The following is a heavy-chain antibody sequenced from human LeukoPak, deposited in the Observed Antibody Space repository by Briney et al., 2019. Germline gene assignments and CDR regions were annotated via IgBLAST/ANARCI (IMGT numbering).Heavy chain of an antibody. CDR1: GLSRSTSGMC. D-gene: IGHD3-22*01. CDR2: LYYRGRT. Sequence: SGPALVNPTQARTLTCTFSGLSRSTSGMCVSWIRQPPGKGLEWIGNLYYRGRTSYKPSLESRVTILVDTSKNQFSLKLSSVTAADTAVYYCARETRNYYDSSGYYCIDYWGQATLVTVSS. CDR3: ARETRNYYDSSGYYCIDY. J-gene: IGHJ4*02. V-gene: IGHV4-39*07.